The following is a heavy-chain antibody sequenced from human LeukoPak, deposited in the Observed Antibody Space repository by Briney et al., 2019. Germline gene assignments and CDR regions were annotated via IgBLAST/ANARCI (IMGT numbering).Heavy chain of an antibody. J-gene: IGHJ4*02. D-gene: IGHD3-10*01. Sequence: ASVKVSYKASGYSFTHYSMHWVRQAPGQGLEWMGIIHPRGGSTTYAQKFLGRITMTRDTSTTTVYMDLSSLKSEDTAVYYCAQGSSGIFDHWGQGTLVTVSS. V-gene: IGHV1-46*03. CDR3: AQGSSGIFDH. CDR1: GYSFTHYS. CDR2: IHPRGGST.